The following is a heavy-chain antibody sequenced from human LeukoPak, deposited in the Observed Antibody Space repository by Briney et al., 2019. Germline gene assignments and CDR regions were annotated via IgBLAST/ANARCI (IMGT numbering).Heavy chain of an antibody. CDR3: ARYLGIRGVATTFDH. Sequence: GASVKVSFKASGYTFTGYNMHWVRQAPGQGLEWMGWINPNSGGTNYAQKFQGRATMTRDTSISTAYMEVSRLTYDDTAVYFCARYLGIRGVATTFDHWGQGTLVTVSS. CDR2: INPNSGGT. V-gene: IGHV1-2*02. J-gene: IGHJ4*02. CDR1: GYTFTGYN. D-gene: IGHD3-10*01.